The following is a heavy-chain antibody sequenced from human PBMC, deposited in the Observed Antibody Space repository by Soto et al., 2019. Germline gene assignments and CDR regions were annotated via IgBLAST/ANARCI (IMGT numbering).Heavy chain of an antibody. D-gene: IGHD3-3*01. J-gene: IGHJ4*02. CDR2: ISGSGGST. Sequence: GSLRLSCAASGFTFSSYAMSWVRQAPGKGLEWVSAISGSGGSTYYADSVKGRFTISRDNSKNTLYLQMNSLRAEDTAVYYCAKDPHYDFWSGYYKGSFDYWGQGTQVTVSS. V-gene: IGHV3-23*01. CDR3: AKDPHYDFWSGYYKGSFDY. CDR1: GFTFSSYA.